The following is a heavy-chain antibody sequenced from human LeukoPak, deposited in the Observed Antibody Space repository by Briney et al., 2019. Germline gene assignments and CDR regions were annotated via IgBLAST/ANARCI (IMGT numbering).Heavy chain of an antibody. CDR1: GGTFSSYT. D-gene: IGHD2-2*01. CDR2: IIPILGIA. J-gene: IGHJ1*01. Sequence: ASVKVSCKASGGTFSSYTITWVRQAPGQGLEWMGRIIPILGIANYAQKFQGRVTITADKSTSTAYMELSSLRSEDTAVYYCARDGYQPLDVTYFQHWGQGTLVTVSS. V-gene: IGHV1-69*04. CDR3: ARDGYQPLDVTYFQH.